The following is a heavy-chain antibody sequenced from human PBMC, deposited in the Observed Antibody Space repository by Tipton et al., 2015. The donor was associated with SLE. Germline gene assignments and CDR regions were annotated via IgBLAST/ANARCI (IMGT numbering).Heavy chain of an antibody. CDR1: GGSFSGYY. CDR2: INHSGST. J-gene: IGHJ4*02. D-gene: IGHD6-13*01. CDR3: ASQVAAAVRTFDY. Sequence: LRLSCTVYGGSFSGYYWSWIRQPPGKGLEWIGEINHSGSTNYNPSLKSRVTISVDTSKNQFSLKLSSVTAADTAVYYCASQVAAAVRTFDYWGQGTLVTVSS. V-gene: IGHV4-34*01.